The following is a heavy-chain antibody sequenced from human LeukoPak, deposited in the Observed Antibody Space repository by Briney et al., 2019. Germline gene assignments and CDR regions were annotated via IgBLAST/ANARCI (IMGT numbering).Heavy chain of an antibody. V-gene: IGHV2-5*02. D-gene: IGHD3-10*01. J-gene: IGHJ6*02. CDR3: AHTGYGSGSYLRYYSFGLDV. CDR1: GLSLTTSGVG. Sequence: SGPTLVKPTQTLTLTCTLSGLSLTTSGVGVGWIRQPPGKALEWLALIYWDDDKRYNPSLKTRLTITTDTSKNQVVLTMTNMDPVDTATYYCAHTGYGSGSYLRYYSFGLDVWGQGTTVTVSS. CDR2: IYWDDDK.